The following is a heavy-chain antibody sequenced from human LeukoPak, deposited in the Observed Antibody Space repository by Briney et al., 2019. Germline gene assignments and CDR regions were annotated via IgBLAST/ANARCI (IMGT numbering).Heavy chain of an antibody. CDR1: GGTFSSYA. D-gene: IGHD3-22*01. CDR2: IIPIFGTA. J-gene: IGHJ4*02. Sequence: SVKVSCKASGGTFSSYAISWVRQAPGQGLEWMGGIIPIFGTANHAQKFQGRVTITTDESTSTAYMELSSLRSEDTAVYYCAREALDSSGRLFDYWGQGTLVTVSS. CDR3: AREALDSSGRLFDY. V-gene: IGHV1-69*05.